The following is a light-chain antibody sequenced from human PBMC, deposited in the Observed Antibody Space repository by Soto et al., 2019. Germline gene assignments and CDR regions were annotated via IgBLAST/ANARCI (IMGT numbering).Light chain of an antibody. V-gene: IGKV3-11*01. J-gene: IGKJ5*01. CDR1: QSVSSY. Sequence: EIVLTQSPSTLSWSPGERATLSWGASQSVSSYLAWYQQKPGQAPRLLIYDASNRATGIPARFSGSGYGTDFTLTISSLETEDFAVYYCQQRSNWPITFGQGTRLEIK. CDR2: DAS. CDR3: QQRSNWPIT.